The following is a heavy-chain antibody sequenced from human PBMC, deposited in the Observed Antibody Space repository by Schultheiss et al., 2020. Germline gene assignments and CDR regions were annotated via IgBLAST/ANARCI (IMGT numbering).Heavy chain of an antibody. CDR3: ARSYQQDTWLSLGGGFDY. Sequence: ASVKVSCKASGYTFTGYYMHWVRQAPGQGLEWMGWINPNSGGTNYAQKFQGRVTMTRDTSTSTAYMELRSLRSDDTAVYYCARSYQQDTWLSLGGGFDYWGQGTLVTVSS. CDR1: GYTFTGYY. CDR2: INPNSGGT. D-gene: IGHD3-22*01. V-gene: IGHV1-2*02. J-gene: IGHJ4*02.